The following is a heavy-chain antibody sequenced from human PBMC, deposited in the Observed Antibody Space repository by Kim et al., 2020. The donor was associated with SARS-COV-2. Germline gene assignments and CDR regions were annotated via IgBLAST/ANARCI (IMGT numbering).Heavy chain of an antibody. CDR1: GYTFTSYA. CDR2: INAGNGNT. J-gene: IGHJ6*02. CDR3: ARVNYDILTGYQGAMDV. D-gene: IGHD3-9*01. V-gene: IGHV1-3*01. Sequence: ASVKVSCKASGYTFTSYAMHWVRQAPGQRLEWMGWINAGNGNTRYSQKFQGRVTITRDTSANTAYMELSSLGSEDTAMYYCARVNYDILTGYQGAMDVWGQGTTVSVSS.